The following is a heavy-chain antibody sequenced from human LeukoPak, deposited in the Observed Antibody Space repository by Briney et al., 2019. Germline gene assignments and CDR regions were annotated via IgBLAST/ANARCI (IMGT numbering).Heavy chain of an antibody. CDR1: GFTFTTSA. CDR3: TRERVEVVVPYGGAFDI. D-gene: IGHD2-2*01. J-gene: IGHJ3*02. CDR2: IVVGSGNT. Sequence: VASVKVSCKASGFTFTTSAVQWVRQARGQRLEWIGWIVVGSGNTNYAQEFQERVTITRDMSTSTAYMELSSLRSEDTAVYYCTRERVEVVVPYGGAFDIWGQGTMVTVSS. V-gene: IGHV1-58*01.